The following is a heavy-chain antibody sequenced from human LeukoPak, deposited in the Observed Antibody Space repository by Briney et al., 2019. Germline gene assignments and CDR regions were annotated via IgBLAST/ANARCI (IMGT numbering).Heavy chain of an antibody. J-gene: IGHJ3*02. D-gene: IGHD2/OR15-2a*01. CDR2: IASDGSHT. Sequence: GGSLRLSCAASGFTFSTYFMHWVRQAPGKGLEWVADIASDGSHTFYVESVKGRFTISRDNSKNTLYLQMNSLRAEDTAVYFCARKRQTPFLHPGVFNIGAKGTRVPV. CDR3: ARKRQTPFLHPGVFNI. V-gene: IGHV3-30-3*01. CDR1: GFTFSTYF.